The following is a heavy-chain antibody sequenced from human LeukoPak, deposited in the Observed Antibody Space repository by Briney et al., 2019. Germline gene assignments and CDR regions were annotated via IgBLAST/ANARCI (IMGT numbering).Heavy chain of an antibody. CDR1: GFTFSSYA. D-gene: IGHD5-18*01. Sequence: PGGSLRLSCVFSGFTFSSYAMSWVRQAPGKGLEWVSSLSGSGGSTYYADSVKGRFTISRDNSKNTLHLQMNSLRVEDTAVYYCAKDPHTGYSFAYWGQGTLVTVSS. J-gene: IGHJ4*02. CDR3: AKDPHTGYSFAY. V-gene: IGHV3-23*01. CDR2: LSGSGGST.